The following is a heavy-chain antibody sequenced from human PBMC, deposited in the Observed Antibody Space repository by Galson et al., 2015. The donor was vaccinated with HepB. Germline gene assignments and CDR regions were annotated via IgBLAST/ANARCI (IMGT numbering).Heavy chain of an antibody. CDR3: ARDRDTGSYSFDY. V-gene: IGHV3-30-3*01. Sequence: SLRLSCAASGFTFSSYAMHWVRQAPGKGLEWVAVISYDGSNKHYADSVTGRFTISRDNSKNTLYLQMNSLRAEDTAVYYCARDRDTGSYSFDYWGQGTLVTVSS. D-gene: IGHD1-26*01. CDR1: GFTFSSYA. J-gene: IGHJ4*02. CDR2: ISYDGSNK.